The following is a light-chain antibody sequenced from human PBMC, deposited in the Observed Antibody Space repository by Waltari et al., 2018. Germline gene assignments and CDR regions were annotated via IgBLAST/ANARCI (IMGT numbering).Light chain of an antibody. Sequence: DIKMTQSPSSLSASVGDRVTIPCRASPSISSYLNWYQQKPGKDPKLLIYAASSLQSGVPSRFSGSGSGTDFTLTLSSLQPEDFATYYCQQSYSTPITFGQGTRLEIK. J-gene: IGKJ5*01. CDR2: AAS. CDR1: PSISSY. CDR3: QQSYSTPIT. V-gene: IGKV1-39*01.